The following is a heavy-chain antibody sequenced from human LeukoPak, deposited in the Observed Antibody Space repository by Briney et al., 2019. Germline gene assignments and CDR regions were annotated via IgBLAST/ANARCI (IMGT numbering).Heavy chain of an antibody. CDR3: AELGITMIGGV. D-gene: IGHD3-10*02. V-gene: IGHV3-48*03. CDR1: GFALKIYA. CDR2: MSGSGSNI. J-gene: IGHJ6*04. Sequence: PGGSLRLSCAASGFALKIYAMIWVRQAPGKGLEWISAMSGSGSNIYYADSVKGRFTISRDNAKNSLYLQMNSLRAEDTAVYYCAELGITMIGGVWGKGTTVTISS.